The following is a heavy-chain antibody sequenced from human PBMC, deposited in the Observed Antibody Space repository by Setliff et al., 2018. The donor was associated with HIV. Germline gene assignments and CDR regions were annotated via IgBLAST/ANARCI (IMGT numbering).Heavy chain of an antibody. Sequence: SVKVSCKASGGTFSSYAISWVRQAPGQGLEWMGGIIPILGIANYAQKFQGRVTITADKSTSTAYMELSSLRSGDTAVYYCARDRDSSGYYYDDAFDIWGQGTMVTVSS. V-gene: IGHV1-69*10. CDR1: GGTFSSYA. J-gene: IGHJ3*02. CDR3: ARDRDSSGYYYDDAFDI. D-gene: IGHD3-22*01. CDR2: IIPILGIA.